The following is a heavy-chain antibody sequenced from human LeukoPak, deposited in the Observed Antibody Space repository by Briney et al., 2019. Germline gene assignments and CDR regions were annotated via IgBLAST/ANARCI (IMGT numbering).Heavy chain of an antibody. V-gene: IGHV3-30*04. Sequence: GRSLRLSCAASGFTFSSYAMHWVRQAPGKGLEWVAVISYDGSNKYYADSVKGRFTTSRDNSKNTLYLQMNSLRAEDTAVYYCARETYYYGSGSLTYYFDYWGQGTLVTVSS. CDR3: ARETYYYGSGSLTYYFDY. D-gene: IGHD3-10*01. CDR2: ISYDGSNK. J-gene: IGHJ4*02. CDR1: GFTFSSYA.